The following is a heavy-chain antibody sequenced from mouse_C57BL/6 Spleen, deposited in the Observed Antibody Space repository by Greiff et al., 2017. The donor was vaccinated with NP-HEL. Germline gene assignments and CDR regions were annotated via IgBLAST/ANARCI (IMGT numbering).Heavy chain of an antibody. J-gene: IGHJ3*01. Sequence: VQLQQSGPVLVKPGASVKMSCKASGYTFTDYYMNWVKQSHGKSLEWIGVINPYNGGTSYNQKFKGKATLTVDKSSSTAYMELNSLTSEDSAVYYCARPLYYGSSYGFAYWGQGTLVTVSA. CDR1: GYTFTDYY. V-gene: IGHV1-19*01. D-gene: IGHD1-1*01. CDR2: INPYNGGT. CDR3: ARPLYYGSSYGFAY.